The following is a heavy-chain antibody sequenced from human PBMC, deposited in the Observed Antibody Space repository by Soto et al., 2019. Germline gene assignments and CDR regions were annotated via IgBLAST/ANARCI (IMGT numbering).Heavy chain of an antibody. J-gene: IGHJ6*02. Sequence: QVQLVQSGAEVKKPGASVKVSCKVSGYTLTELSMHWVRQAPGKGLEWMGGFDPEDGETIYAQKFQGRVTMTEDTATDTAYMGLSSLRSEDTAVYYCATDKGVDFGNARGAAIKYYFYGMDVWGQGTTVTVSS. D-gene: IGHD3-3*01. V-gene: IGHV1-24*01. CDR2: FDPEDGET. CDR1: GYTLTELS. CDR3: ATDKGVDFGNARGAAIKYYFYGMDV.